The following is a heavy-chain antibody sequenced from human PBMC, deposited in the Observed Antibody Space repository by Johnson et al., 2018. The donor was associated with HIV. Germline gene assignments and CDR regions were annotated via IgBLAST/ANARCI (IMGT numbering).Heavy chain of an antibody. CDR1: EFTFSNYA. V-gene: IGHV3-30-3*01. CDR2: ISYDGSNK. Sequence: QVQLVESGGGVVRPGGSLRLSCAASEFTFSNYAMHWVRQAPGKGLEWVADISYDGSNKYYADSVKGRFPISRDNSKNTMYLQMNSLRDEDTAVYYCARDLSMIVVANAFDIWGQGTMVTVSS. CDR3: ARDLSMIVVANAFDI. J-gene: IGHJ3*02. D-gene: IGHD3-22*01.